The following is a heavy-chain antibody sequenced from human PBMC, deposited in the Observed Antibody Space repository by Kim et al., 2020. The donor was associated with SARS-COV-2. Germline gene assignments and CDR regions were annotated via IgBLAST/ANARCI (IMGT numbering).Heavy chain of an antibody. J-gene: IGHJ1*01. D-gene: IGHD6-19*01. Sequence: GGSLRLSCSASGFSVSNYYMTWVRQAPGKGLEWVSVIYIDDSTFYADSVKGRFAISRDNSKNKLNLQMSSLRAEDTAVYYFTRDHVAVYRSWGQGTLVT. V-gene: IGHV3-66*01. CDR2: IYIDDST. CDR1: GFSVSNYY. CDR3: TRDHVAVYRS.